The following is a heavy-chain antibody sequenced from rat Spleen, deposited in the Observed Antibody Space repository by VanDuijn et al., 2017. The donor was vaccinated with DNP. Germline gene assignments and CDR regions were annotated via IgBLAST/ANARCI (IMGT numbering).Heavy chain of an antibody. Sequence: VQLVESGGGLVQPGRSLKLSCAASGFTFSDYNMAWVRQAPKKGLEWMGVMWSNGGTDYNSAIKSRLSISRDTSKSQVFLKMHSLQTEDTAMYFCARWDYDGWFAYWGKGTLVTVSS. CDR3: ARWDYDGWFAY. J-gene: IGHJ3*01. CDR2: MWSNGGT. CDR1: GFTFSDYN. V-gene: IGHV2-47*01. D-gene: IGHD1-12*02.